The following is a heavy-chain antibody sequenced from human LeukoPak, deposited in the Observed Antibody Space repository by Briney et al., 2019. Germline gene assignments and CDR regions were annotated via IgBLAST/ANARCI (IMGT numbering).Heavy chain of an antibody. D-gene: IGHD7-27*01. CDR3: ARTGKPATGDY. Sequence: GGSLRLSCAASGFTFSSYGMSWVRQAPGKGLEWVSVIYSGGSTYYADSVKGRFTISRDNSKNTLYLQMNSLRAEDTAVYYCARTGKPATGDYWGQGTLVTVSS. J-gene: IGHJ4*02. CDR2: IYSGGST. V-gene: IGHV3-53*01. CDR1: GFTFSSYG.